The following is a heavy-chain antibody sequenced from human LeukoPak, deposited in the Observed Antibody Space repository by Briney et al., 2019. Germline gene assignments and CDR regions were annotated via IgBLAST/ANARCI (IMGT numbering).Heavy chain of an antibody. J-gene: IGHJ5*02. V-gene: IGHV1-69*13. D-gene: IGHD2-2*01. CDR2: IIPIFGTA. CDR1: GGTFSGYA. CDR3: ARGSEPAAIFSWFDP. Sequence: SVKVSCKASGGTFSGYAISWVRQAPGQGLEWMGGIIPIFGTANYAQKFQGRVTITADESTSTAYMELSSLRSEDTAVYYCARGSEPAAIFSWFDPWGQGTLVTVSS.